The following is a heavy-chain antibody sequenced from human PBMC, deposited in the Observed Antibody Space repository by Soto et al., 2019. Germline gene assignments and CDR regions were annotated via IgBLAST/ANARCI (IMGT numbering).Heavy chain of an antibody. CDR3: ARSSIDTYGRVFDS. CDR1: RFTFSSYW. Sequence: EVQLVQSGGGLVQPGGSLRLSCAASRFTFSSYWMHWVRQAPGKGLVWVSHINGDGSTTDYADSVKGRFTISRDNAKNTLYLQMNSLRAEDTAVYYCARSSIDTYGRVFDSWGQGTLVTVSS. V-gene: IGHV3-74*01. D-gene: IGHD4-17*01. J-gene: IGHJ4*02. CDR2: INGDGSTT.